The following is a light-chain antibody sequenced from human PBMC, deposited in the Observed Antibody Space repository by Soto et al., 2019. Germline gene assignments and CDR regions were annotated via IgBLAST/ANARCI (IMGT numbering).Light chain of an antibody. V-gene: IGKV1-9*01. Sequence: IQLTQSPSSLSASVGDRVTISCRASQGNNSFVAWYQQKSGKAPKLLIYAASTLQSGVPSRFSGSGSGTGFTLTISSLQPEDFATYYSQQLNDRRFSFGQGTKLDIK. J-gene: IGKJ2*01. CDR1: QGNNSF. CDR2: AAS. CDR3: QQLNDRRFS.